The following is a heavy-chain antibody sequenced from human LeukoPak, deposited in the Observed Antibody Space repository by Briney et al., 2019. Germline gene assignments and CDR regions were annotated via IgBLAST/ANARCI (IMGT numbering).Heavy chain of an antibody. CDR2: IKQDGSEK. V-gene: IGHV3-7*01. CDR1: GFTFSSYW. D-gene: IGHD6-13*01. CDR3: AREHSAAGTNRNFDY. Sequence: PGGSLRLSCAASGFTFSSYWMSWVRQAPGKGLEWVANIKQDGSEKYYVDSVKGRFTISRDNAKNSLYLQMNGLRAEDTAVYYCAREHSAAGTNRNFDYWGQGTLVTVSS. J-gene: IGHJ4*02.